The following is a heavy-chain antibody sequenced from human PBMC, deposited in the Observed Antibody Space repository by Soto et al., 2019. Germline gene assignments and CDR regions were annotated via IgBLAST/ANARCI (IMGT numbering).Heavy chain of an antibody. D-gene: IGHD3-16*01. CDR1: GYIFVNYG. CDR2: ISPYTGNT. CDR3: VMVDNYVTPTPQDV. J-gene: IGHJ6*02. V-gene: IGHV1-18*01. Sequence: HVQLVQSGDEVKKTGASVKVSCKASGYIFVNYGIAWVRQAPGQGLEWMGWISPYTGNTHSATKVQGRLTMTTDTSTSTAYMDLGSLTSDDTAVYYCVMVDNYVTPTPQDVWGQGTTVTVSS.